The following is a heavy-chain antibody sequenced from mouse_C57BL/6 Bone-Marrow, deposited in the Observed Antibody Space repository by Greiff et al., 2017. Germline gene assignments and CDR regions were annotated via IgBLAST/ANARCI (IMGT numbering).Heavy chain of an antibody. CDR1: GYTFTSYW. Sequence: QVQLQQPGAELVRPGTSVKLSCKASGYTFTSYWMHWVKQRPGQGLEWIGVFDPSDNYTNYNQKFKGKATLTVDTSSSTASMQLSRLTSEDSAVYYCARVRNPDYWGQGTTLTVSS. CDR2: FDPSDNYT. V-gene: IGHV1-59*01. CDR3: ARVRNPDY. J-gene: IGHJ2*01.